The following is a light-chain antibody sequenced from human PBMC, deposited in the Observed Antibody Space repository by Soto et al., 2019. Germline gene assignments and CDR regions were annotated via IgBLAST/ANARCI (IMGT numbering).Light chain of an antibody. CDR3: CSYSCSRTMYV. CDR2: DVS. CDR1: SSDVGNYNY. Sequence: QSALTQPASVSGSPGQSITISCTGASSDVGNYNYVSWYQQHPGKAPKLIIYDVSNRPSGVSNRFSGSKSGNTASLTISGLQAEDEADYYCCSYSCSRTMYVFGTGTKVTVL. J-gene: IGLJ1*01. V-gene: IGLV2-14*03.